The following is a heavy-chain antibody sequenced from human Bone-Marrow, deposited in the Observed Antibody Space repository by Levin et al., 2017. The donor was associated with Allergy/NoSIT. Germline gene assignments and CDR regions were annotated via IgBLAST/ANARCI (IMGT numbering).Heavy chain of an antibody. CDR1: GFTFSNYA. CDR2: ISGSGGNT. Sequence: PGGSLRLSCAASGFTFSNYAMSWVRQAPGKGPEWVSGISGSGGNTYYADSVNGRFTISRDNSKNTLYLQVNSLRVEDTAVYYCAKEIAEVGHPLFEYWGQGTLVTVSS. J-gene: IGHJ4*02. D-gene: IGHD6-13*01. CDR3: AKEIAEVGHPLFEY. V-gene: IGHV3-23*01.